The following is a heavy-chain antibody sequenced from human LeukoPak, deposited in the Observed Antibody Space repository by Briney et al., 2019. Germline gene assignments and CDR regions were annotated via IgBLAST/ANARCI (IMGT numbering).Heavy chain of an antibody. V-gene: IGHV4-4*07. CDR2: IFTSGIA. CDR3: AREISGTYYNPLGYMDV. CDR1: GGSIGIYY. J-gene: IGHJ6*03. D-gene: IGHD3-10*01. Sequence: PSETLSLTCTVSGGSIGIYYWNWIRQPAGKGLEWIGRIFTSGIANYNPSLKSRVTMSVGTSKNQFSLNLSSVTAADTAVYYCAREISGTYYNPLGYMDVWGKGTTVTVSS.